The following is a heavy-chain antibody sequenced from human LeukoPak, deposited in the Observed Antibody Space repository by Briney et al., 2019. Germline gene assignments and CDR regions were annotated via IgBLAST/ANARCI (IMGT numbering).Heavy chain of an antibody. CDR3: ARDRGRRGITMRSDAFDI. Sequence: PGGSLRLSCAASGFTFSSYGMSWVRQAPGKGLEWVSYISSGGGTRSYADSVKGRFTISRDNAKNSLYLQMNSLRAEDTAVYYCARDRGRRGITMRSDAFDIWGQGTMVTVSS. CDR1: GFTFSSYG. V-gene: IGHV3-48*04. D-gene: IGHD3-22*01. CDR2: ISSGGGTR. J-gene: IGHJ3*02.